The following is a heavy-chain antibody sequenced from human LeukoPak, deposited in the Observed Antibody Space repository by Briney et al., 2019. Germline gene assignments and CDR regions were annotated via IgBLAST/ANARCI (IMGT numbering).Heavy chain of an antibody. CDR3: TKDLLPIVVVPAAIFGAFDI. CDR2: ISSSGSYI. D-gene: IGHD2-2*01. CDR1: RFTFSSYS. Sequence: PGGSLRLSCAASRFTFSSYSMNWVRQASGEGLEWVSSISSSGSYIYYADSVKGRFTISRDNAKNSLYLQMNSLRAEDTALYYCTKDLLPIVVVPAAIFGAFDIWGQGTMVTVSS. J-gene: IGHJ3*02. V-gene: IGHV3-21*04.